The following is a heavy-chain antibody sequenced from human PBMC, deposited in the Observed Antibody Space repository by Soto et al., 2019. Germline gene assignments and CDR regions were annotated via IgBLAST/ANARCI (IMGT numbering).Heavy chain of an antibody. D-gene: IGHD5-18*01. Sequence: EVQLLESGGGLVQPGGSLRLSCAASGFTFSSYAMSWVRQAPGKGLEWVSAISGSGGSTYYADSVKGRFTISRDNSKNALYLQMNSPRAEDTAVYYCAKAGIQLWLRALDYWGHGTLVTVSS. CDR2: ISGSGGST. CDR1: GFTFSSYA. J-gene: IGHJ4*01. V-gene: IGHV3-23*01. CDR3: AKAGIQLWLRALDY.